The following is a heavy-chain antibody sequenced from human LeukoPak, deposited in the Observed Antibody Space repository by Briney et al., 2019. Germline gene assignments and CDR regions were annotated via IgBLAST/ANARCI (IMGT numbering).Heavy chain of an antibody. CDR3: ARGTITATSSYYFDY. CDR1: GYTLTGYY. V-gene: IGHV1-2*02. CDR2: INPNSGGT. Sequence: VASVKVSCKASGYTLTGYYMHWVRQAPGQGLEWMGWINPNSGGTNYAQKLQGRDTMTRDTTLSTAYMELSRLRSDDTAVYYCARGTITATSSYYFDYWGQGTLVTVSS. D-gene: IGHD1-26*01. J-gene: IGHJ4*02.